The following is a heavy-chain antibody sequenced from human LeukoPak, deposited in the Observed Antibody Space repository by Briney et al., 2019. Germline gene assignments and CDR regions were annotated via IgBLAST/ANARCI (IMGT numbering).Heavy chain of an antibody. CDR1: GFTFISYA. D-gene: IGHD5-12*01. Sequence: PGGSLRLSCVASGFTFISYAMHWVRQAPGKGLEWVAVISYDGSNKYYANSVKGRFTISRDNSKNTLYLQMNSLRAEDTAVYYCARSEYSGYSPLDYWGQGTLVTVSS. CDR3: ARSEYSGYSPLDY. V-gene: IGHV3-30*04. J-gene: IGHJ4*02. CDR2: ISYDGSNK.